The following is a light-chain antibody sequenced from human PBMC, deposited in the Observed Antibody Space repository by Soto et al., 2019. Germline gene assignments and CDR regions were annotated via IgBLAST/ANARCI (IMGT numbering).Light chain of an antibody. Sequence: QSALTQPASVSGSPGQSITISCTGTSSDIGAYNCVSWYQQHPGKAPKLMLYDVNSRPSGVSNRFSGYKSGNTAALTISGLQAEDEADYYCTTWTTSTNKIFGGGTKLSVL. CDR2: DVN. CDR1: SSDIGAYNC. CDR3: TTWTTSTNKI. J-gene: IGLJ2*01. V-gene: IGLV2-14*03.